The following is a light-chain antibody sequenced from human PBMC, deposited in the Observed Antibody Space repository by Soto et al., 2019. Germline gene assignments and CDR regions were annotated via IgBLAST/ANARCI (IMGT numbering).Light chain of an antibody. CDR3: QQYDNVVFT. CDR1: QDIGKF. CDR2: DGS. V-gene: IGKV1-33*01. J-gene: IGKJ3*01. Sequence: DVQMTQSPPSLSASVGDRITITCQASQDIGKFLNWYQQKPGKAPKILIYDGSNLETGVPGRFSGGGSGTHFTFTISSLQPKDIGTYYCQQYDNVVFTFGPGTKVDLK.